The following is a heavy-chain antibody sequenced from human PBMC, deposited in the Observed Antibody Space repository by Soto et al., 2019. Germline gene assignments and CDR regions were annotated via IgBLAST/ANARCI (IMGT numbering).Heavy chain of an antibody. CDR1: GGSISSSSYY. Sequence: SETLSLTCTVSGGSISSSSYYWGWIRQPPGKGLEWIGSIYYSGSTYYNPSLKSRVTISVDTSKNQFSLKLSSVTAADTAVYYCASQRRYNWNSPIPGINYFDYWGQGTLVTVSS. J-gene: IGHJ4*02. CDR3: ASQRRYNWNSPIPGINYFDY. V-gene: IGHV4-39*01. CDR2: IYYSGST. D-gene: IGHD1-7*01.